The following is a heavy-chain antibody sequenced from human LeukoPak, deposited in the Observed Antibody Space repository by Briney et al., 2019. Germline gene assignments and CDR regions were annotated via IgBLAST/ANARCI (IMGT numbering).Heavy chain of an antibody. CDR3: ASLAVAGGAFDI. V-gene: IGHV4-34*01. CDR1: GGSFSDYY. J-gene: IGHJ3*02. CDR2: INHSGST. D-gene: IGHD6-19*01. Sequence: SSETLSLTCAVYGGSFSDYYWTWIRQPPGKGLEWIGEINHSGSTNYNPSLKSRVTISVDTSKKQFFLRLSSVTAADTAMYYCASLAVAGGAFDIWGQGTMVTVSS.